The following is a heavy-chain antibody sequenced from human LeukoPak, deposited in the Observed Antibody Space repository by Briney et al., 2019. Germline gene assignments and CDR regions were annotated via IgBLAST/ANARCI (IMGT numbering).Heavy chain of an antibody. J-gene: IGHJ6*02. V-gene: IGHV3-21*01. Sequence: GGSLRLSCAASGFNFSSYSMNWVRQAPGKGLEWVSSISSSSSYIYYADSVKGRFTISRDNAKNSLYLQMNSLRAEDTAVYYCARGATDFDWLLSYYYYYGMDVWGQGTTVTVSS. D-gene: IGHD3-9*01. CDR2: ISSSSSYI. CDR1: GFNFSSYS. CDR3: ARGATDFDWLLSYYYYYGMDV.